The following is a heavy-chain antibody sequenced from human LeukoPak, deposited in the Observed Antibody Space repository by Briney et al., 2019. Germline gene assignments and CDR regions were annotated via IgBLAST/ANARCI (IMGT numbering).Heavy chain of an antibody. CDR3: ARSYFGSGTFNGFDY. Sequence: KASQTLSLTCTVSGGSISSGGYYWSWIRQPPGKGLEWIGSIYYSGSTDYNPSLKSRVTISVDTSKNQLSLNLNSVSAADTAVYYCARSYFGSGTFNGFDYWGQGTLVTVSS. J-gene: IGHJ4*02. CDR1: GGSISSGGYY. CDR2: IYYSGST. V-gene: IGHV4-39*07. D-gene: IGHD3-10*01.